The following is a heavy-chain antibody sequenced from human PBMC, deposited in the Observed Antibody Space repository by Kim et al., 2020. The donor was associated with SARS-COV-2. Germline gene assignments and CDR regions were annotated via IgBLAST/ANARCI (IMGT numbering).Heavy chain of an antibody. CDR3: ARDRDGYSYGSSGMNV. V-gene: IGHV3-30*07. D-gene: IGHD5-18*01. Sequence: VTVRFTISRDDSKNTVYLQMNSLRAEDTAVYYCARDRDGYSYGSSGMNVWGQGTTVTVSS. J-gene: IGHJ6*02.